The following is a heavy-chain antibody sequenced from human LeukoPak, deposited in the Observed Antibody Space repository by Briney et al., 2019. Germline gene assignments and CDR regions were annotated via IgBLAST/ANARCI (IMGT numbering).Heavy chain of an antibody. CDR1: GFTFSSYA. V-gene: IGHV3-64*01. J-gene: IGHJ4*02. CDR2: ISSNGGST. Sequence: GGSLRLSCAASGFTFSSYAMHWVRQAPGKGLEYVSAISSNGGSTYYANSVKGRFTISRDNSKNTLYLQMGSLRAEDMAVYYCARGQWYSGSSFDYWGQGTLVTVSS. D-gene: IGHD1-26*01. CDR3: ARGQWYSGSSFDY.